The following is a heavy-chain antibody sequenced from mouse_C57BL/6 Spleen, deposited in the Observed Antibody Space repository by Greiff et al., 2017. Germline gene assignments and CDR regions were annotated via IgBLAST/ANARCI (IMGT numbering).Heavy chain of an antibody. J-gene: IGHJ2*01. Sequence: VQLQQSGAELVRPGASVTLSCKASGYTFTDYEMHWVKQAPVHGLEWIGAIDPETGGTAYNQKFKGKAILTADKSSSTAYMELRSLTSEDSAVYYCTRYSNSFDYWSQGTTLTVSS. CDR1: GYTFTDYE. CDR3: TRYSNSFDY. D-gene: IGHD2-5*01. V-gene: IGHV1-15*01. CDR2: IDPETGGT.